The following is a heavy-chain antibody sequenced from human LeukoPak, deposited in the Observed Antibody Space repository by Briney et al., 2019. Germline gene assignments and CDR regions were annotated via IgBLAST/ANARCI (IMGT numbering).Heavy chain of an antibody. CDR2: VHLSGAS. CDR1: GGSILTTNW. CDR3: ARESGAFSPFGF. Sequence: PSETLSLTCAVSGGSILTTNWWSWVRQTPGKGLEWIGEVHLSGASNYNPSLKSRVSMSIDKSKNQLSLELTSVTAADTAMYYCARESGAFSPFGFWGQGTLVTVSS. J-gene: IGHJ4*02. D-gene: IGHD1-26*01. V-gene: IGHV4-4*02.